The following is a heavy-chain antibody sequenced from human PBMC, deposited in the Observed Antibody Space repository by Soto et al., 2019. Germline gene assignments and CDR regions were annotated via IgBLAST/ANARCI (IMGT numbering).Heavy chain of an antibody. CDR3: AREENSGNEYFDY. V-gene: IGHV4-61*01. CDR2: VYRSGIT. CDR1: GASVNSETQF. D-gene: IGHD1-26*01. J-gene: IGHJ4*02. Sequence: SETLSLTCRVSGASVNSETQFWSWIRQAPGKGLEWIGYVYRSGITNSNPALQSRVFVSADMARNQFSLTLDSVTPADTAVYYCAREENSGNEYFDYWGPGIHVPVSS.